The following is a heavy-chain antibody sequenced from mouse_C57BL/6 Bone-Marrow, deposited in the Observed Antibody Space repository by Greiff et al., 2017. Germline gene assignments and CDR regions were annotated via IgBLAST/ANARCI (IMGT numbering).Heavy chain of an antibody. CDR3: ARTEQLRPHYYAMDY. D-gene: IGHD3-2*02. Sequence: QVQLQQSGAELVKPGASVKLSCKASGYTFTSYWMQWVKQRPGQGLEWIGEIDPSDSYTNYNQKFKGKATLTVDTSSSTAYMQLSSLTSEDSAVYYCARTEQLRPHYYAMDYWGQGTSVTVSS. V-gene: IGHV1-50*01. CDR2: IDPSDSYT. J-gene: IGHJ4*01. CDR1: GYTFTSYW.